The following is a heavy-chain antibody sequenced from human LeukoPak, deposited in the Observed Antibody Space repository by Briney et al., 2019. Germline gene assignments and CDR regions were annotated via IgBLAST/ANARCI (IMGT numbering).Heavy chain of an antibody. CDR2: ISSSGSTI. D-gene: IGHD5-18*01. CDR3: ARDRDTAMVMAFDY. V-gene: IGHV3-48*03. Sequence: PGGSLRLSCAASGFTFSSYEMNWVRQAPGKGLEWVSYISSSGSTIYYADSVKGRFTISRDNSKNTLYLQMNSLRTEDTAVYYCARDRDTAMVMAFDYWGQGTLVTVSS. CDR1: GFTFSSYE. J-gene: IGHJ4*02.